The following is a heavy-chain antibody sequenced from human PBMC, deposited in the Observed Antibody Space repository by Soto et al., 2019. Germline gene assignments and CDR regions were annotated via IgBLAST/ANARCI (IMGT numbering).Heavy chain of an antibody. CDR2: ISAYNGNT. Sequence: ASVKVSCKASGYTFTSYGISWVLQAPGQGLEWMGWISAYNGNTNYAQKLQGRVTMTTDTSTSTAYMELRSLRSDDTAVYYCARDLGAYSSSQNNWFDPWGQGTLVTVSS. D-gene: IGHD6-6*01. J-gene: IGHJ5*02. CDR1: GYTFTSYG. V-gene: IGHV1-18*04. CDR3: ARDLGAYSSSQNNWFDP.